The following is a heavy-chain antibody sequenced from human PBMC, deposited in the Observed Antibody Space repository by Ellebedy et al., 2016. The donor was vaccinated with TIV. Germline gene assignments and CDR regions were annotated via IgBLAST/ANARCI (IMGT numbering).Heavy chain of an antibody. V-gene: IGHV4-59*01. J-gene: IGHJ4*02. CDR2: IYYSGST. CDR3: VAVAGTEDY. D-gene: IGHD6-19*01. Sequence: MPGGSLRLSCTVSGGSISRYYWSWIRQPPGKGLEWIGYIYYSGSTNYNPSLKSRVTISVDTSKNQFSLKLSSVTAADTAVYYCVAVAGTEDYWGQGTLVTVSS. CDR1: GGSISRYY.